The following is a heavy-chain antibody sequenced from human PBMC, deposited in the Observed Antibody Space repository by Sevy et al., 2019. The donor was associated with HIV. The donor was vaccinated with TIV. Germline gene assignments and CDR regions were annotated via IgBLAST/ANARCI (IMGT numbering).Heavy chain of an antibody. Sequence: ASVKVSCKASGYTFTGYYMHWVRQAPGQGLEWMGRINPNSGGTNYAQKFQGRVTMTRDTSISTAYMELSRLGSDDTAVYYCARSYYYDSSGYYYRVFGYYYGMDVWGQGTTVTVSS. V-gene: IGHV1-2*06. D-gene: IGHD3-22*01. J-gene: IGHJ6*02. CDR2: INPNSGGT. CDR3: ARSYYYDSSGYYYRVFGYYYGMDV. CDR1: GYTFTGYY.